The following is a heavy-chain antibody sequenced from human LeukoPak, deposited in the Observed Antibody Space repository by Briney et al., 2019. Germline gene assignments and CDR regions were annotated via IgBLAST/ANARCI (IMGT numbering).Heavy chain of an antibody. CDR2: IYTSGST. J-gene: IGHJ5*02. CDR3: ARDSSPSYYDFWSGYWPFDP. V-gene: IGHV4-59*01. D-gene: IGHD3-3*01. CDR1: GGSISSYY. Sequence: SETLSLTCTVSGGSISSYYWSWIRQPPGKGLEWIGYIYTSGSTNYNPSLKSRVTISVDTSKNQFSLKLSSVTAADTAVYYCARDSSPSYYDFWSGYWPFDPWGQGTLVTVSS.